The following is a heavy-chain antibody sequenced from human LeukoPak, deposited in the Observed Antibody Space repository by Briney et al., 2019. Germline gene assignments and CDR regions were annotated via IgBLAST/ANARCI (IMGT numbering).Heavy chain of an antibody. J-gene: IGHJ2*01. D-gene: IGHD6-19*01. CDR1: GFTFSSYG. V-gene: IGHV3-30*18. CDR2: ISYDGSNK. Sequence: SGMSLRLSCAASGFTFSSYGMHWVRQAPGKGLEWVAVISYDGSNKYYADSVKGRFTISRDNSKNTLYLQMNSLRAEDTAVYYCAKKEQWLVRERDWYFDLWGRGTLVTVSS. CDR3: AKKEQWLVRERDWYFDL.